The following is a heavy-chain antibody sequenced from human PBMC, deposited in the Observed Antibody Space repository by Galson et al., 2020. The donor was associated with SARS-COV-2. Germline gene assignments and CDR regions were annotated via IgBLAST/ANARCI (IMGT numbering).Heavy chain of an antibody. CDR2: VSHSGGA. CDR3: ARGLSALVSTVTLYYFDY. J-gene: IGHJ4*02. Sequence: APGKGLEWIGEVSHSGGANYNPSLKSRVSISLDTSDNQFSLRLASVTAADTAVYYCARGLSALVSTVTLYYFDYWGQGTLVTVSS. D-gene: IGHD4-17*01. V-gene: IGHV4-34*01.